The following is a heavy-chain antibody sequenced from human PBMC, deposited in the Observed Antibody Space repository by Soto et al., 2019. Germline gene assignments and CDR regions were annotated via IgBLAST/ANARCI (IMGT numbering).Heavy chain of an antibody. CDR3: AKAPRSWVDY. D-gene: IGHD6-13*01. V-gene: IGHV3-23*01. Sequence: GGSLRLSCAPSGFTFSSNAMSWVRQAPGKGLEWVSAISGSGGSTYYADSVKGRFTISRDNSKNSRYLQMNSLRAEDTAVYYCAKAPRSWVDYWGQGTLFTVSS. CDR2: ISGSGGST. J-gene: IGHJ4*02. CDR1: GFTFSSNA.